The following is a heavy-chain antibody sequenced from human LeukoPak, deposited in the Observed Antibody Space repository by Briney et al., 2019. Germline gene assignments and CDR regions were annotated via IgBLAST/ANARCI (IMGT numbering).Heavy chain of an antibody. V-gene: IGHV4-34*01. D-gene: IGHD6-19*01. CDR2: INHSGST. J-gene: IGHJ4*02. Sequence: PSETLSVTCAVYGGSFSGYYWSWIRQPPGKGLEWIGEINHSGSTNYNPSLKSRVTISVDTSKNQFSLKLSSVTAADTAVYYCASFSSGWYGGDYWGQGTLVTVSS. CDR3: ASFSSGWYGGDY. CDR1: GGSFSGYY.